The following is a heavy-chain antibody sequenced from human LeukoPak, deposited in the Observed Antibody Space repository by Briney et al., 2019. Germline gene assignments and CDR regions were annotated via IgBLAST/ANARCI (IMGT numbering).Heavy chain of an antibody. V-gene: IGHV1-24*01. CDR2: FDPEDGET. Sequence: ASVKVSCKVSGYTLTELSMHWVRQAPGKGPEWMGGFDPEDGETIYAQKFQGRVTMTEDTSTDTAYMELSSLRSEDTAVYYCARGSGYRSYYYMDVWGKGTTVTISS. CDR1: GYTLTELS. J-gene: IGHJ6*03. D-gene: IGHD5-18*01. CDR3: ARGSGYRSYYYMDV.